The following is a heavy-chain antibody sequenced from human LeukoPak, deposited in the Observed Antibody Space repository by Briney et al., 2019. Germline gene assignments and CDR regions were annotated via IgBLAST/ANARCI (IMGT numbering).Heavy chain of an antibody. J-gene: IGHJ2*01. V-gene: IGHV4-59*01. CDR1: GGSISGYY. CDR2: IYYSGST. D-gene: IGHD2-15*01. Sequence: PSETLSLTRTVSGGSISGYYWSWIRQPPGKGLEWIGYIYYSGSTNYNPSLKSRVTISVDTSKNQVSLKLSSVTAEDTAEYYCATRVSGVVVAPYWYFDLWGRGTLVTVFS. CDR3: ATRVSGVVVAPYWYFDL.